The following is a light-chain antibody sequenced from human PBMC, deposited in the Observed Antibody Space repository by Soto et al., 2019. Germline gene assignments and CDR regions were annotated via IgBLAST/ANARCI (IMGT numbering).Light chain of an antibody. CDR3: QQYYSYPIT. CDR1: QGISNY. V-gene: IGKV1-8*01. CDR2: AAS. Sequence: AIRITQSPSSLSASTGDRDTITCRASQGISNYLAWYQQKPGKAPKLPIYAASTLQSGVPSRFSGSGSGTDFTLTISCLQSEDFATYYCQQYYSYPITFGQGTRLEIK. J-gene: IGKJ5*01.